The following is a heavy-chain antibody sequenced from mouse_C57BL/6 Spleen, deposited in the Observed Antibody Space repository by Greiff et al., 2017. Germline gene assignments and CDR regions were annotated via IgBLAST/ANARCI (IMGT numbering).Heavy chain of an antibody. Sequence: VQLKESGPGLVKPSQSLSLTCSVTGYSITSGYYWNWIRQFPGNKLEWMGYISYDGSNNYNPSLKNRISITRDTSKNQFFLKLNSVTTEDTPTYYCARDDGYSFAYWGQGTLVTVSA. D-gene: IGHD2-3*01. CDR1: GYSITSGYY. CDR2: ISYDGSN. V-gene: IGHV3-6*01. J-gene: IGHJ3*01. CDR3: ARDDGYSFAY.